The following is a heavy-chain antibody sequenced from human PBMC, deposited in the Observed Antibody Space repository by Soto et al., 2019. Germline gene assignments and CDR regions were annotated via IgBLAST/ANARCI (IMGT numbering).Heavy chain of an antibody. CDR1: GYTFTSYA. CDR3: ARGGPIAAAGSPFDY. V-gene: IGHV1-3*01. J-gene: IGHJ4*02. CDR2: INAGNGNT. D-gene: IGHD6-13*01. Sequence: ASVKVSCKASGYTFTSYAMHWVRQAPGQRLEWMGWINAGNGNTKYSQKFQGRVTITRDTSASTAYMELSSLRSEDTAVYYCARGGPIAAAGSPFDYWGQGTLVTVSS.